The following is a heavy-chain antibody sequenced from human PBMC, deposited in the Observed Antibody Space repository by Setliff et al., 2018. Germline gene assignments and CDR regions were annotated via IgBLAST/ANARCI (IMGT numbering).Heavy chain of an antibody. Sequence: KPSETLSLTCTVSGGSISSSSYYWGWIRQPPGKGLEWIGSIYYSGSTYYNPSLKSRVTISVDTSKNQFSLKLSSVTAADTAVYYCARRGMSSSWFQCYFDYWGQGTLVTVSS. CDR2: IYYSGST. CDR1: GGSISSSSYY. V-gene: IGHV4-39*01. CDR3: ARRGMSSSWFQCYFDY. J-gene: IGHJ4*02. D-gene: IGHD6-13*01.